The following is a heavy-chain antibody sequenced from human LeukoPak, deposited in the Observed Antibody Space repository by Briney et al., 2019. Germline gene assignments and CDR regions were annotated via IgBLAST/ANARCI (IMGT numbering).Heavy chain of an antibody. CDR2: IYHSGST. D-gene: IGHD1-14*01. CDR3: ARATHRTLDY. V-gene: IGHV4-38-2*02. J-gene: IGHJ4*02. CDR1: GYSISSGYY. Sequence: SETLSLTCTVSGYSISSGYYWGWIRQPPGKGLEWIGSIYHSGSTYYNPSLKSRVTISVDTSKNQFSLKLSSVTAADTAVYYCARATHRTLDYWGQGTLVTVSS.